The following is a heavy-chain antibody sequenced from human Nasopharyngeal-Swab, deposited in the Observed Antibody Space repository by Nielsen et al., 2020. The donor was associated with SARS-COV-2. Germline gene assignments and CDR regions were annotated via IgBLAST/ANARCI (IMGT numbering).Heavy chain of an antibody. J-gene: IGHJ4*02. CDR2: ISESGSVI. D-gene: IGHD1-26*01. CDR3: ARVARRGFDY. CDR1: GFIFSSYE. Sequence: GGSLRLSCAASGFIFSSYELNWVRQAPGMGLEWVSYISESGSVISYADSVEGRFTISRDNAKDSLYLHINSLRAEDTAVYYCARVARRGFDYWGQGTLVTVSS. V-gene: IGHV3-48*03.